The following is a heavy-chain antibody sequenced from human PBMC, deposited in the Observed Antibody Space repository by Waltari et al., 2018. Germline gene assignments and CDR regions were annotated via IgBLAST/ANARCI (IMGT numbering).Heavy chain of an antibody. CDR1: GITFSSYE. J-gene: IGHJ6*03. CDR2: IDKSGNTV. CDR3: ARPSTEYYFYYYYMDV. V-gene: IGHV3-48*03. Sequence: EVQVVESGGGLVQPGGSLRLSCTASGITFSSYEMNWVRQAPGKGLEWNSYIDKSGNTVYYADSVKGRFTISRDNAKNSLFLLMNSLRAEDTAVYYCARPSTEYYFYYYYMDVGGKGTTVTVS.